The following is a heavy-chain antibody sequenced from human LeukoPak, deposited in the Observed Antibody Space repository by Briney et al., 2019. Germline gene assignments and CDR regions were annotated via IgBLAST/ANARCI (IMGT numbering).Heavy chain of an antibody. CDR3: ARAQNDLQWLSVGGY. CDR1: GFTFSDYY. J-gene: IGHJ4*02. V-gene: IGHV3-11*04. D-gene: IGHD6-19*01. CDR2: ISSSGSTI. Sequence: PGGSLRLSCAASGFTFSDYYMSWIRQAPGKGLEWVSYISSSGSTIYYADSVKGRFTISRDNAKNSLYLQMNSLRAEDTAVYYCARAQNDLQWLSVGGYWGQGTLVTVSS.